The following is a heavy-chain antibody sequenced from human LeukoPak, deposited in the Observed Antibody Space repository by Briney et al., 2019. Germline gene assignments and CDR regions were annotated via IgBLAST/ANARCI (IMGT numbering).Heavy chain of an antibody. V-gene: IGHV4-39*07. CDR1: GGSITSSSYY. J-gene: IGHJ4*02. Sequence: PSETLSLTCTVSGGSITSSSYYWGWLRQPPGKGLEWIGSIYYSGSTYYKPSLKSRVTISVDTSKNQFSLKLYSVTAADTAVYYCATRKLGNDYWGQGTLVTVSS. CDR2: IYYSGST. CDR3: ATRKLGNDY. D-gene: IGHD7-27*01.